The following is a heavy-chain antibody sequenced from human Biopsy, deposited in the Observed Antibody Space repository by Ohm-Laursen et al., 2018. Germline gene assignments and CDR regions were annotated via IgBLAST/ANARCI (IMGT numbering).Heavy chain of an antibody. CDR2: IYDNGDT. CDR3: TRVRTFGGVIGGYYFDS. D-gene: IGHD3-16*02. CDR1: GGSINSGGHF. Sequence: SDTLSLTCSVSGGSINSGGHFWGWVRQSPGKGLEWIGYIYDNGDTYCNPSLMSLVSISADTSKNQVSLRLNSVTAADTAVYYCTRVRTFGGVIGGYYFDSWGQGILVTVSS. V-gene: IGHV4-31*01. J-gene: IGHJ4*02.